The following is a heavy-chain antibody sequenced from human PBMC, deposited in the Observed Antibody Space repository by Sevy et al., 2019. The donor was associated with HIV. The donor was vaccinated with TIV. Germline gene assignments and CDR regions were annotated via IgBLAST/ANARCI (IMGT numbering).Heavy chain of an antibody. CDR2: IIPIFDTA. Sequence: ASVKVSCKASGGTFSSYTITWVRQAPGQGLEWMGGIIPIFDTANYAQKFQGRVTITADESTSTAYMELSSLRSEDTAVYYCARDSLYSTNWAFDYWGQGTLVTVSS. CDR3: ARDSLYSTNWAFDY. J-gene: IGHJ4*02. D-gene: IGHD6-13*01. V-gene: IGHV1-69*13. CDR1: GGTFSSYT.